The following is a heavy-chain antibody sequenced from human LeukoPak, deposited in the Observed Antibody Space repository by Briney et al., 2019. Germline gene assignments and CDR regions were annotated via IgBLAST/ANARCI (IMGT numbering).Heavy chain of an antibody. Sequence: PGGSLRLSCAASGFTFTTYWMHWVRQAPGKGLVWVSRFDIAGTGTSSADSVKARFTISRNNAKNTVSLQMNSLKAEDTAVYYCARLLCSTSCYAEYYYYGMDVWGQGTTVTVSS. CDR3: ARLLCSTSCYAEYYYYGMDV. CDR2: FDIAGTGT. J-gene: IGHJ6*02. D-gene: IGHD2-2*01. CDR1: GFTFTTYW. V-gene: IGHV3-74*01.